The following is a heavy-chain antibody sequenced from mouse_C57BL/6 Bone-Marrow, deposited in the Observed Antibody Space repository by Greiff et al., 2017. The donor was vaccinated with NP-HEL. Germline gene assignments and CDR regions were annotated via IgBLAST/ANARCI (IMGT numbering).Heavy chain of an antibody. CDR2: INPNNGGT. V-gene: IGHV1-22*01. D-gene: IGHD1-1*01. J-gene: IGHJ3*01. CDR1: GYTFTDYN. Sequence: EVMLVESGPELVKPGASVKMSCKASGYTFTDYNMHWVKQSHGKSLEWIGYINPNNGGTSYNQKFKGKATLTVNKSSSTAYMELRSLTSEDSAVYYCASNPPDHYGSSSFAYWGQGTLVTVSA. CDR3: ASNPPDHYGSSSFAY.